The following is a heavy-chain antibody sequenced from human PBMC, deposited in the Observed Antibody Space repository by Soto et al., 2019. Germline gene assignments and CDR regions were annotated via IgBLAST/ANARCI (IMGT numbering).Heavy chain of an antibody. V-gene: IGHV3-30*18. D-gene: IGHD1-1*01. J-gene: IGHJ4*02. CDR1: GFTFSSYG. Sequence: QVQLVESGGGVVQPGRSLRLSSAASGFTFSSYGMHWVRQAPGKGLEWVAVISYDGSNKYYADSVKGRFTISRDNSKNTLYLQMNSLRAEDTAVYYCAKDANDGKDYWGQGTLVTVSS. CDR3: AKDANDGKDY. CDR2: ISYDGSNK.